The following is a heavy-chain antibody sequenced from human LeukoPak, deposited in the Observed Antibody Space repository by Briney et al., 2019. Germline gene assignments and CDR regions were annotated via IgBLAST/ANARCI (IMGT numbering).Heavy chain of an antibody. V-gene: IGHV3-33*01. CDR3: AVLGSGYDTTSGATIDY. CDR1: GFTFSSYG. D-gene: IGHD5-12*01. Sequence: GGSLRLSCAASGFTFSSYGMHWVRQAPGKGLEWVAVIWYDGSNKYYADSVKGRFTISRDNSKNTLYLQMSSLRAEDTAVYYCAVLGSGYDTTSGATIDYWGQGTLVTVSS. CDR2: IWYDGSNK. J-gene: IGHJ4*02.